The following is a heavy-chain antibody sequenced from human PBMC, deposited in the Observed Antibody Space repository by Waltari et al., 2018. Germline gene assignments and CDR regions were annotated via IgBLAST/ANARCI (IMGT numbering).Heavy chain of an antibody. CDR1: GCPLSNYW. CDR3: ARGNGGFVGGAL. D-gene: IGHD1-1*01. Sequence: ELQLVESGGGVVQPGGSLRLSLFGSGCPLSNYWMTWVRPAPGKGVEWVAKIKEDGSVRYYADSLKGRFTGSRDNIKDSVYLQMSSLRTDDTAVYFCARGNGGFVGGALWGQGTMVTVSP. CDR2: IKEDGSVR. J-gene: IGHJ4*02. V-gene: IGHV3-7*03.